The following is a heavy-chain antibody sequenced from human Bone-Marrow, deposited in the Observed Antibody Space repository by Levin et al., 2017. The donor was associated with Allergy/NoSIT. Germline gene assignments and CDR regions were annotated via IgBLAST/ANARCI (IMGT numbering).Heavy chain of an antibody. Sequence: PSETLSLTCTVSGGSISSGDYYWSWIRQPPGKGLEWIGYIYYSGSTYYNPSLKSRVTISVDTSKNQFSLKLSSVTAADTAVYYCARDLNGDYYDSSGYDSAFDIWGQGTMVTVSS. CDR1: GGSISSGDYY. CDR3: ARDLNGDYYDSSGYDSAFDI. CDR2: IYYSGST. V-gene: IGHV4-30-4*01. D-gene: IGHD3-22*01. J-gene: IGHJ3*02.